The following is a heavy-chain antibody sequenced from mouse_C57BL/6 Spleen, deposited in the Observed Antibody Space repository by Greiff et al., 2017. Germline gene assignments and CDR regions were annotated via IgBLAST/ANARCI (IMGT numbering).Heavy chain of an antibody. CDR3: ARCGYDGFWFAY. J-gene: IGHJ3*01. V-gene: IGHV1-53*01. D-gene: IGHD2-2*01. CDR2: INPSIGGT. CDR1: GYTFTSYW. Sequence: VQLQQPGTELVKPGASVKLSCKASGYTFTSYWMHWVKQRPGQGLEWIGNINPSIGGTNYNEKFKSKATLTVDKSSSTAYMQLSSLTSEDSAVYYCARCGYDGFWFAYWGQGTLVTVSA.